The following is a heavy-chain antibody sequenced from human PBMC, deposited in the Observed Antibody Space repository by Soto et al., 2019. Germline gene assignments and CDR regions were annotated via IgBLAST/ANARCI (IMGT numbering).Heavy chain of an antibody. Sequence: QVQLQESGPGLVKPSETLSLTCTVSGGSISSYYWSWIRQPPGKGLEWIGYIYYSGSTNYNPSLKSRVTISVDTSKNQFSLKLSSVTTADTAVDYCARAYGGYAGDYWGQGTLVTVSS. CDR3: ARAYGGYAGDY. D-gene: IGHD5-12*01. J-gene: IGHJ4*02. CDR2: IYYSGST. CDR1: GGSISSYY. V-gene: IGHV4-59*01.